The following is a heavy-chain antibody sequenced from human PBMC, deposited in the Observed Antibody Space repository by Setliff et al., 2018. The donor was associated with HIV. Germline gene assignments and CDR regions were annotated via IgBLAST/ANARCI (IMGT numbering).Heavy chain of an antibody. CDR1: GFSLSTNRMR. Sequence: SGPTLVNPTQTLTLTCTFSGFSLSTNRMRVSWIRQPPGKALGWLARIDWDDDKFYSTSLKGRFTISRDNAKNSLYLQMNSLRAEDTAVYYCARDKSWITMVRGVYYYYYYMDVWGKGTTVTV. V-gene: IGHV2-70*03. CDR2: IDWDDDK. J-gene: IGHJ6*03. CDR3: ARDKSWITMVRGVYYYYYYMDV. D-gene: IGHD3-10*01.